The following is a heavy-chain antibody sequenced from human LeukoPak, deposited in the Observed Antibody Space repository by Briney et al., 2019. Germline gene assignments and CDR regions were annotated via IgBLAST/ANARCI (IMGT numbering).Heavy chain of an antibody. Sequence: ASVRVSCKASGYTFTSYAMHWVRQAPGQRLEWMGWINAGNGNTKYSQKFQGRVTITRDTSASTAYMELSSLRSEDTAVYYCARGAYDYVWGSYEGAFDIWGQGTMVTVSS. V-gene: IGHV1-3*01. J-gene: IGHJ3*02. CDR2: INAGNGNT. CDR3: ARGAYDYVWGSYEGAFDI. D-gene: IGHD3-16*01. CDR1: GYTFTSYA.